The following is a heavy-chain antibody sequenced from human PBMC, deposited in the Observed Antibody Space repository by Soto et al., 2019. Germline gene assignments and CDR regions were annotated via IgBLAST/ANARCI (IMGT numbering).Heavy chain of an antibody. CDR1: GFSLSTSGVG. V-gene: IGHV2-5*02. CDR3: ARQWLRDYYYYYGMDV. CDR2: IYWDDDK. J-gene: IGHJ6*02. D-gene: IGHD5-12*01. Sequence: ITLKESGPTLVKPTQTLTLTCTFSGFSLSTSGVGVGWIRQPPGKALEWLALIYWDDDKRYSPSLKSRLTITKDTSKNQVVLTMTNMDPVDTATYYCARQWLRDYYYYYGMDVWGQGTTVTVSS.